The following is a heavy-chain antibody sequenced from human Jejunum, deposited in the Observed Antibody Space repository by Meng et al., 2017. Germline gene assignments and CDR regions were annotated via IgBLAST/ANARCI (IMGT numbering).Heavy chain of an antibody. V-gene: IGHV4-59*01. CDR1: GGSMSGYY. Sequence: QVQRQESCPGLVKPSETLSLTCTVSGGSMSGYYWSWIRQPPGKGLEWIGYIYYSGSTNYNPSLKSRVTISVDTSKNQFSLKLSSVTAADTAVYYCARDGFSIGHHFDYWGQGTLVTVSS. CDR3: ARDGFSIGHHFDY. CDR2: IYYSGST. J-gene: IGHJ4*02. D-gene: IGHD2-15*01.